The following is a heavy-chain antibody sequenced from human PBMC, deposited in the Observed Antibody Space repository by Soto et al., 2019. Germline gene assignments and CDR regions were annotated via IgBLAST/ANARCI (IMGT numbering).Heavy chain of an antibody. Sequence: ASVKVSCKASGYTFTGYYMHWVRQAPGQGLEWMGWINPNSGGTNYAQKFQGWVTMTRDTSISTAYMELSRLRSDDTAVYYCARGQDFYGSGSYGYYYMHVWGKGTTVTVSS. D-gene: IGHD3-10*01. CDR2: INPNSGGT. V-gene: IGHV1-2*04. CDR1: GYTFTGYY. J-gene: IGHJ6*03. CDR3: ARGQDFYGSGSYGYYYMHV.